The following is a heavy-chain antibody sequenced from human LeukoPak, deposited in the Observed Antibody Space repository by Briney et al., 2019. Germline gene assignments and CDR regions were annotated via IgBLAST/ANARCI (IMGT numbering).Heavy chain of an antibody. CDR1: GFTFSSYG. V-gene: IGHV3-30*18. CDR2: ISYDGSNK. D-gene: IGHD6-19*01. CDR3: AKNDRIAVTGSLGNWFDP. Sequence: GGSLRLSCAASGFTFSSYGMHWVRQAPGKGLEWVAVISYDGSNKYYADSVKGRFTLSRDNSKNTLYLQMNSLRTEDTAVYYCAKNDRIAVTGSLGNWFDPWGQGTLVTVSS. J-gene: IGHJ5*02.